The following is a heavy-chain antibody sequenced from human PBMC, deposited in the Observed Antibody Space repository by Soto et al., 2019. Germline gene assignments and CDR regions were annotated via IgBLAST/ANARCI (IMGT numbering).Heavy chain of an antibody. CDR1: GFSLSTSGVG. CDR2: IYWDDDK. Sequence: QITLKESGPTLVKPTQTLTLTCTFSGFSLSTSGVGVGWIRQPPGKALEWIALIYWDDDKRYSPSLKSRLTITKDTSKNQVVLTMTNMDPVDTATYYCARAHTTKNYDFWSYNWFDPWGQGTLVTVSS. CDR3: ARAHTTKNYDFWSYNWFDP. J-gene: IGHJ5*02. V-gene: IGHV2-5*02. D-gene: IGHD3-3*01.